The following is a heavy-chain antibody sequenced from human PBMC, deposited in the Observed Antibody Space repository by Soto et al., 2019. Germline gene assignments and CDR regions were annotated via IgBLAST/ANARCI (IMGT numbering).Heavy chain of an antibody. CDR3: ASGHDAYKVRY. D-gene: IGHD1-1*01. Sequence: QVQLQESGPGLVKPSQTLSLTCTVSGGSISSGGTGSYWTWIRQLPGKGLEWIGCIYYTGNTYYNPSIKSRPTISIDTSENQFSLKLTSVTAADTAVYFCASGHDAYKVRYWGQGTLVTVSS. CDR2: IYYTGNT. CDR1: GGSISSGGTGSY. J-gene: IGHJ4*02. V-gene: IGHV4-31*03.